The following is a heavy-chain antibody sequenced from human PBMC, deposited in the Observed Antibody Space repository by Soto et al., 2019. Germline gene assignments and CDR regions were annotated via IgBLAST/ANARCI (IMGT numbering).Heavy chain of an antibody. CDR1: GYTFTSYG. J-gene: IGHJ6*02. D-gene: IGHD6-19*01. Sequence: ASVKVSCKASGYTFTSYGITWVRQAPGQGLEWMGWISPYNGNAKYAQKLQGRVTMTTDTSTSTAYMELRSLRSDDTAVYYCARDREEWLASSYYYYAMDVWGQGTRSPSP. CDR3: ARDREEWLASSYYYYAMDV. CDR2: ISPYNGNA. V-gene: IGHV1-18*01.